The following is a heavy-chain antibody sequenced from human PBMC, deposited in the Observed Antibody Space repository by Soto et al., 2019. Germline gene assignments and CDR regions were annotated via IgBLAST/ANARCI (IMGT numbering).Heavy chain of an antibody. Sequence: ASVKVSCKASGYTSTRYYMHWLRQAPGQGLEWMGIINPSGDSTIYAQKFLGRVTMTRDTSTSTVFMELSSLTSEDTAVYYCSSGYSSGYYRSWFDPWGQGTLVTVSS. CDR2: INPSGDST. V-gene: IGHV1-46*01. CDR3: SSGYSSGYYRSWFDP. CDR1: GYTSTRYY. D-gene: IGHD3-22*01. J-gene: IGHJ5*02.